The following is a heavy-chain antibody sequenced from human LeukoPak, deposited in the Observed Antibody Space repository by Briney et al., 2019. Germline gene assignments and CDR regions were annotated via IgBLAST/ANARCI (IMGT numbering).Heavy chain of an antibody. D-gene: IGHD3-16*01. CDR3: ARHLGGGIYFDY. CDR1: GPSFTRHY. V-gene: IGHV4-59*08. CDR2: IYCSGTT. J-gene: IGHJ4*02. Sequence: SDPLSLPCGVSGPSFTRHYWSWIRQPPGKALEWIGCIYCSGTTNYNPSLKSRVTISVDTSKNQFSLTLSSVTAADTAVYYCARHLGGGIYFDYWGQGTLVTVSS.